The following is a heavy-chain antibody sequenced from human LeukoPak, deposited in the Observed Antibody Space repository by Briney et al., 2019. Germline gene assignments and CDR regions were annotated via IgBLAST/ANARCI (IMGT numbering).Heavy chain of an antibody. CDR2: FDPEDGET. V-gene: IGHV1-24*01. J-gene: IGHJ3*02. CDR1: GYTLTELS. D-gene: IGHD1-14*01. Sequence: ASVKVPCKVSGYTLTELSMHWVRQAPGKGLEWMGGFDPEDGETIYAQKFQGRVTMTEDTSTDTAYVELSSLRSEDTAVYYCATVLLRNAFDIWGQGTMVTVSS. CDR3: ATVLLRNAFDI.